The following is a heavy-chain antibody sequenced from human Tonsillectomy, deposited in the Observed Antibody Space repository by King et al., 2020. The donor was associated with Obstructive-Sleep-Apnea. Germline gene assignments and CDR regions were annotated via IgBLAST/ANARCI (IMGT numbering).Heavy chain of an antibody. D-gene: IGHD6-13*01. CDR3: AHSRFSSSLWGMDV. CDR2: IYWDDDK. Sequence: TLKESGPTLVKPTQTLTLTCTFSGFSLSSSGVGVGWIRQPPGKALDWLALIYWDDDKRYSPSMTSRDTITKDTSKNQVVLTMTNMDPVDTATYYCAHSRFSSSLWGMDVWGQGTTVTVSS. J-gene: IGHJ6*02. V-gene: IGHV2-5*02. CDR1: GFSLSSSGVG.